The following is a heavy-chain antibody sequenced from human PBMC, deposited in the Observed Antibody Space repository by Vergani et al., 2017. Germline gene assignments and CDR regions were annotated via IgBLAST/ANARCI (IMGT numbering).Heavy chain of an antibody. CDR1: GGSISSGSYY. CDR2: IYSSGIT. D-gene: IGHD3-10*01. V-gene: IGHV4-61*02. CDR3: ARDGYGAGSYYYYYGMDG. Sequence: QLQLQESGPGLVKPSQTLSLPCTVSGGSISSGSYYWSWIRQPAGKGREWIRRIYSSGITNSNPSLKRRVTISVDTSKNQFSLKLSSVTAADTAVYYCARDGYGAGSYYYYYGMDGWGQGTTVTVSS. J-gene: IGHJ6*02.